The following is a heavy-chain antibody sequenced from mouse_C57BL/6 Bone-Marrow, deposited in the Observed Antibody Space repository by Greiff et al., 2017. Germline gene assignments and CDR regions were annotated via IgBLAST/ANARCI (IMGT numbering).Heavy chain of an antibody. Sequence: VQLQQPGAELVKPGASVKLSCKASGYTFTSYWMHWVKQRPGQGLEWIGMIHPNSGSTNYNEKFKSKATLTVDKSSSTAYMQLSSLTSEDSAVYYCARKGGYYYGSSYWYFDVWGTGTTVTGSS. V-gene: IGHV1-64*01. D-gene: IGHD1-1*01. CDR3: ARKGGYYYGSSYWYFDV. J-gene: IGHJ1*03. CDR2: IHPNSGST. CDR1: GYTFTSYW.